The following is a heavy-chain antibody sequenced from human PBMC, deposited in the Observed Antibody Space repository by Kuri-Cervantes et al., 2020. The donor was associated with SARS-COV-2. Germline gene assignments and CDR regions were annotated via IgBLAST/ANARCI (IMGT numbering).Heavy chain of an antibody. V-gene: IGHV4-30-2*03. CDR1: GGSISSGGYY. CDR2: IYHSGST. Sequence: SETLSLTCTVSGGSISSGGYYWSWIRQPPGKGLEWIGYIYHSGSTYYNPSLKSRVTISVDTSKNQFSLKLSSVTAADTAVYYCARHEYSSSWVDYWGQGTLVTVSS. D-gene: IGHD6-13*01. CDR3: ARHEYSSSWVDY. J-gene: IGHJ4*02.